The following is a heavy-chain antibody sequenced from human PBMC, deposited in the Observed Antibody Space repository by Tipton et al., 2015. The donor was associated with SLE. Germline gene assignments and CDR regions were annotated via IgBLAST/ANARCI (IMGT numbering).Heavy chain of an antibody. D-gene: IGHD3-22*01. CDR1: GGSFSGYY. Sequence: TLSLTCAVYGGSFSGYYWSWIRQPPGKGLEWIGEINHSGSTNYNPSLKSRVTISVDTSKNQFSPKLSSVTAADTAVYYCARVGGSGYLNWFDPWGQGTLVTVSS. J-gene: IGHJ5*02. CDR2: INHSGST. CDR3: ARVGGSGYLNWFDP. V-gene: IGHV4-34*01.